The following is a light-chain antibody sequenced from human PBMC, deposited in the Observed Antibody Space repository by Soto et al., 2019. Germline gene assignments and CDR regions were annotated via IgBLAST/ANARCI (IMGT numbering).Light chain of an antibody. Sequence: QSTLAQPASVSGSPGQSITISCTGTSSDVGAYNYVSWYQQHPVKAPKLMIYDVSNRPSGVSNRFSGSKSGNTASLTISGLQAEDEADYYCSSYTTSNTRQIVFGTGTKVTVL. V-gene: IGLV2-14*01. CDR3: SSYTTSNTRQIV. CDR2: DVS. CDR1: SSDVGAYNY. J-gene: IGLJ1*01.